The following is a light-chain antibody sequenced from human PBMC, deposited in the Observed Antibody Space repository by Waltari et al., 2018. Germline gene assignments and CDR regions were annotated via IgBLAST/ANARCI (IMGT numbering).Light chain of an antibody. V-gene: IGKV3-20*01. J-gene: IGKJ2*01. CDR3: QQLASSVMYT. CDR2: AAA. CDR1: PSLSRSS. Sequence: SARPSLSRSSIAGYGQKAGQPPRLIIFAAAVSATGIPDRFIGSGSCTDVSLTISRVEPEDSSVDYCQQLASSVMYTFGQGTKVEI.